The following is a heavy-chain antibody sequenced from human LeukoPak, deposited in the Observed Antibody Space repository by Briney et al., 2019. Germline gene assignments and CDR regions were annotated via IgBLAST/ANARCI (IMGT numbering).Heavy chain of an antibody. Sequence: GASVKVSCEASGYTFTSYAMHWVRQAPGQRLEWMGWINAGNGNTKYSQKFQGRVTITRDTSASTAYMELSSLRSEDTAVYYCARVQGRPTNYGSGSYYPFDYWGQGTLVTVSS. CDR2: INAGNGNT. V-gene: IGHV1-3*01. CDR3: ARVQGRPTNYGSGSYYPFDY. J-gene: IGHJ4*02. CDR1: GYTFTSYA. D-gene: IGHD3-10*01.